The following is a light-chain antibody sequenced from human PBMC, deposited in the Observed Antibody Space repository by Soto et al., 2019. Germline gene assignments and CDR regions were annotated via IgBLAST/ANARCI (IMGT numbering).Light chain of an antibody. V-gene: IGKV3-20*01. Sequence: EIVLTQSPGILSLSPGERATLSCRASQSGSGNYLAWYQQKPGQSPRLLIYGSADRATGIPDRFSGSGSGTDFTLTISRVEPEDFAVYYCQQYGSSPPYTFGQGTKVEIK. CDR2: GSA. CDR3: QQYGSSPPYT. CDR1: QSGSGNY. J-gene: IGKJ2*01.